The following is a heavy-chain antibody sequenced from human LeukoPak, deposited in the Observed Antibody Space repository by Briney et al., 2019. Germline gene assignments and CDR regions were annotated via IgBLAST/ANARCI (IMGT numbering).Heavy chain of an antibody. CDR3: ARELGVGVIGDAFDM. D-gene: IGHD3-22*01. V-gene: IGHV3-48*04. CDR2: ISSASGSI. Sequence: GGSLRLSCVASGFTFSSNSMNWVRQAPGKGLEWVSYISSASGSIYYADSVKGRFTVSRDNAKNSLFLQMNSLRAEDTAVYYCARELGVGVIGDAFDMWGQGTMVTVSS. CDR1: GFTFSSNS. J-gene: IGHJ3*02.